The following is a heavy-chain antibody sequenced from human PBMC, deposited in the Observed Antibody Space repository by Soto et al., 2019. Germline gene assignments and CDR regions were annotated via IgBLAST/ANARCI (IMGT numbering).Heavy chain of an antibody. CDR1: GYTFTSYY. CDR3: SRDGVYCGGDCYYGDNWFDP. D-gene: IGHD2-21*02. J-gene: IGHJ5*02. CDR2: INPSGGST. V-gene: IGHV1-46*01. Sequence: GASVKVSCKASGYTFTSYYMHWVRQAPGQGLERMGIINPSGGSTSYAQKFQGRVTMTRDTSTSTVYMELSSLRSEDTAVYYCSRDGVYCGGDCYYGDNWFDPWGQGTLVTVSS.